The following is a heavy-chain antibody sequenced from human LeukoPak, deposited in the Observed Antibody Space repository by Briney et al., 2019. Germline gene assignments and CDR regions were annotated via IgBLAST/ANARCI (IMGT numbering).Heavy chain of an antibody. Sequence: GGSLRLSCAASGFTLSTYGMHWVRQAPGKGLEWVAFMQYDGNNKYYVDSVKGRFTISRDNSKNTLYLQMNSLRAEDTAVYYCAKAMYYYDSSGYLNFDYWGQGTLVTVSS. CDR2: MQYDGNNK. CDR3: AKAMYYYDSSGYLNFDY. CDR1: GFTLSTYG. V-gene: IGHV3-30*02. D-gene: IGHD3-22*01. J-gene: IGHJ4*02.